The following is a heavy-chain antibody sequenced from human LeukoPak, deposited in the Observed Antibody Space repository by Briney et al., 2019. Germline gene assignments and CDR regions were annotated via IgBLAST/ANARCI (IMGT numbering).Heavy chain of an antibody. Sequence: GASVKVSCKASGYTFTGYYMHWMRQAPGQGLEWVGWINPNNGGTSYAQKFQGRVTMTRDTSIATAYMELPTLTSDDTAVYYCARGSSSPVPNFDYWGQGTLVTVSS. CDR2: INPNNGGT. CDR3: ARGSSSPVPNFDY. CDR1: GYTFTGYY. D-gene: IGHD6-13*01. J-gene: IGHJ4*02. V-gene: IGHV1-2*02.